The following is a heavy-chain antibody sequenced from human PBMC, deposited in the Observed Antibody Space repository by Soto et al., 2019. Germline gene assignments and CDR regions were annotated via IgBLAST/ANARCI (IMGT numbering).Heavy chain of an antibody. CDR1: GSTFTSSA. CDR3: AAGRRYCISGVCSYYFGN. V-gene: IGHV1-58*01. D-gene: IGHD2-8*01. J-gene: IGHJ4*02. Sequence: GASVKVSCKASGSTFTSSAVQWVRQARGQHLEWIGWIVGDSGHTNYAQNFQERVTITRDMSTSTAYMELSSLRSEDTAVYFCAAGRRYCISGVCSYYFGNWGQGTVVTVSS. CDR2: IVGDSGHT.